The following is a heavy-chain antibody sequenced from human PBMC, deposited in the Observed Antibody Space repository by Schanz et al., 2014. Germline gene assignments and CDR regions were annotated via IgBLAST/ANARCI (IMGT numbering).Heavy chain of an antibody. Sequence: QVQLVQSGAEVKKPGASVKVSCKASGYTFTGYSMHWVRQAPGQGLEWMGRINPNSGGTNYAQKFQGRVTMTRDTSISTAYMELSRLRSDDTAVYYCARAGQDYSDSSGYATYYFGNWGQGTLVTVSS. J-gene: IGHJ4*02. CDR1: GYTFTGYS. CDR2: INPNSGGT. V-gene: IGHV1-2*06. D-gene: IGHD3-22*01. CDR3: ARAGQDYSDSSGYATYYFGN.